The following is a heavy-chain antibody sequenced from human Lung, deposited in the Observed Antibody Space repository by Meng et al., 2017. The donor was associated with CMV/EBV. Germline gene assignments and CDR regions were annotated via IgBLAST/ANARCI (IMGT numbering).Heavy chain of an antibody. J-gene: IGHJ6*02. Sequence: ASXXVSXKASGYTFTGYYMHWVRQAPGQGLEWMGWINPNSGGTNYAQKFQGRVTMTRDTSISTAYMELSRLRSDDTAVYYCARACSSTSCYPYYYYYYGMDVWGQGTXVTVSS. CDR2: INPNSGGT. CDR3: ARACSSTSCYPYYYYYYGMDV. D-gene: IGHD2-2*01. CDR1: GYTFTGYY. V-gene: IGHV1-2*02.